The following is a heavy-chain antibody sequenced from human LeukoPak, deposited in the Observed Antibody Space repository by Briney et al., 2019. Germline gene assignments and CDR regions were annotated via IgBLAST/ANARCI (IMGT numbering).Heavy chain of an antibody. J-gene: IGHJ4*02. V-gene: IGHV1-2*02. D-gene: IGHD6-19*01. Sequence: GASVKVSCKASGYTFTGYYMHWVRQAPGQGLEWMGWINPNSGGTNYAQKFQGRVTMTRDTSISTAYMELSRLRSDDTAVYYCAREYPYSSGWYEYWGQGTLVTVSS. CDR1: GYTFTGYY. CDR2: INPNSGGT. CDR3: AREYPYSSGWYEY.